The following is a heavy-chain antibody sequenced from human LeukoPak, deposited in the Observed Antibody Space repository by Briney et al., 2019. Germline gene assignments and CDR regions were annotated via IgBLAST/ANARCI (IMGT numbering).Heavy chain of an antibody. V-gene: IGHV4-39*07. D-gene: IGHD6-13*01. CDR3: ARGAWQLDPGAYYYHMDV. J-gene: IGHJ6*03. CDR2: IYYSGST. Sequence: SSETLSLTCTVSGGSISSSNHYWVWIRQPPGKGLEWIGSIYYSGSTYYNPSLKSRLTMSIDTSKNQFSLNLTSVTAADTAVYYCARGAWQLDPGAYYYHMDVWGKGTTVTVSS. CDR1: GGSISSSNHY.